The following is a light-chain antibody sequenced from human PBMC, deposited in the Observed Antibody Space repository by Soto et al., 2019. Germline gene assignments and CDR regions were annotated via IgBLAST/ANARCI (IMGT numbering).Light chain of an antibody. V-gene: IGKV1-6*01. CDR1: QGIRND. J-gene: IGKJ1*01. Sequence: AIQMTQSPSSLSASVGDRVTITCRASQGIRNDLGWYQQKPGKAPKLLIYAASSLQSGVPSRFSGSGSGTDFTLPIRSRQAEDFSAYYCLQDYNYPWTFGQGTKVEIK. CDR3: LQDYNYPWT. CDR2: AAS.